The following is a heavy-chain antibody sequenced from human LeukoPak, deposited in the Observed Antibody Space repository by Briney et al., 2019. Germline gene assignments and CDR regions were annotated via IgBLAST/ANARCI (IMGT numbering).Heavy chain of an antibody. J-gene: IGHJ4*02. Sequence: ASVKVSCKASGYTFTGYYMHWVRQAPGQGLEWMGWINPNSGATNYAQKFQGRVTMTSDTSISTAYMELSRLRSDDTAVYYCARDLSSSGSYQLPYDYWGQGTLVTVSS. CDR1: GYTFTGYY. V-gene: IGHV1-2*02. D-gene: IGHD3-10*01. CDR2: INPNSGAT. CDR3: ARDLSSSGSYQLPYDY.